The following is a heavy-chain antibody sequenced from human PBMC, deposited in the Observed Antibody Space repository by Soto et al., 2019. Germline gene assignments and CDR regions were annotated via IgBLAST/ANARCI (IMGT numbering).Heavy chain of an antibody. CDR3: AKALTPVPAYYYGMDV. CDR2: ISGSGGST. J-gene: IGHJ6*02. Sequence: GGSLRLSCAASGFTFSSYAMSWVRQAPGRGLEWVSAISGSGGSTYYADSVKGRFTISRDNSKNTLYLQMNSLRAEDTAVYYCAKALTPVPAYYYGMDVWGQGTTVTVSS. CDR1: GFTFSSYA. V-gene: IGHV3-23*01. D-gene: IGHD2-2*01.